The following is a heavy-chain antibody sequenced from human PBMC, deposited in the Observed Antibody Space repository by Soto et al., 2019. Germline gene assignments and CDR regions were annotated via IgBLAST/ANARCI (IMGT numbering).Heavy chain of an antibody. V-gene: IGHV3-30-3*01. CDR3: ARAMVYATYFDY. CDR2: ISYDGSNK. J-gene: IGHJ4*02. Sequence: QVQLVESGGGVVQPGRSLRLSCAASGFTFSSYAMHWVRQAPGKGLEWVAVISYDGSNKYYADSMKGRFTISRDNSKNTLYLQMNSLRAEDTAVYYCARAMVYATYFDYWGQGTLVTVSS. D-gene: IGHD2-8*01. CDR1: GFTFSSYA.